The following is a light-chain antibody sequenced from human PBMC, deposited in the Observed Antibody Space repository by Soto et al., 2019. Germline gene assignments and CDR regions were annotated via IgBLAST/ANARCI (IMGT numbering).Light chain of an antibody. CDR1: SSDIGSYNL. CDR3: CPYASSSTYH. CDR2: QGS. V-gene: IGLV2-23*01. Sequence: QSVLTQPASVSGSPGQSITISCTGTSSDIGSYNLVSWYQQHPGKAPKLMIYQGSMRPSGVSTRFSGSKSGNTASLTISGLQAEDEAYYYCCPYASSSTYHFATATNPTVL. J-gene: IGLJ1*01.